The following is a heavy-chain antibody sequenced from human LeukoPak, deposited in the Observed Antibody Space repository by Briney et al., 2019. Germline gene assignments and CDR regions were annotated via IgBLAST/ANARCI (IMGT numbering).Heavy chain of an antibody. CDR2: ISAYNGNT. CDR3: ARDQVAPYYYYYMDV. Sequence: ASVKVSCKASGYTFTSYGISWVRQAPGQGLEWMGWISAYNGNTNYAQKLQGRVTMTRDMSTSTVYMELSSLRSEDTAVYYCARDQVAPYYYYYMDVWGKGTTVTVSS. CDR1: GYTFTSYG. J-gene: IGHJ6*03. D-gene: IGHD2-15*01. V-gene: IGHV1-18*01.